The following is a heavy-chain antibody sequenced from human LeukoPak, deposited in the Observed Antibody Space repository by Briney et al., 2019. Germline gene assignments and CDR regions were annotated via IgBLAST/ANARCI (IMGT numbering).Heavy chain of an antibody. CDR1: GYTLTELS. J-gene: IGHJ4*02. CDR3: ARDERYDSSGYPFDY. D-gene: IGHD3-22*01. CDR2: INPNNGGT. V-gene: IGHV1-2*02. Sequence: GASVKVSCKVSGYTLTELSMHWVRQAPGKGLEWMGWINPNNGGTKYAQKFQDRVTMTRDTSISTAYMELSRLRSDDTAVYYCARDERYDSSGYPFDYWGQGTLVTVSS.